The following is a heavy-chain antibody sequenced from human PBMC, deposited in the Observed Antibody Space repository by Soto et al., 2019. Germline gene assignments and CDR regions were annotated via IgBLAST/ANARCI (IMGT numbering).Heavy chain of an antibody. CDR3: GRLVGNSWIDY. CDR1: GGSISSSSYY. J-gene: IGHJ4*02. D-gene: IGHD6-13*01. V-gene: IGHV4-39*01. CDR2: IYYSGST. Sequence: SETLSLTCTVSGGSISSSSYYWGWIRQPPGKGLEWIGSIYYSGSTYYNLSLKSRGTINPDTSQNQFSLHLTSVTPEDTAVYYCGRLVGNSWIDYWGQGTLVTVSS.